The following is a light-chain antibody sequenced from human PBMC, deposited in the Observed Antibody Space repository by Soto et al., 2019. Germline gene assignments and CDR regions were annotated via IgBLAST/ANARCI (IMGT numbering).Light chain of an antibody. V-gene: IGLV1-40*01. CDR1: SSNIGAGYD. Sequence: QSALTQPPSVSGAPGQRVTISCTGSSSNIGAGYDVHWYQQLPGTAPKLLIYVNTNRPSGVPGRFPGSKSGTSASLAITGLQAEDEADYYCQSYDSSLSGYVFGTGTKVTVL. CDR3: QSYDSSLSGYV. CDR2: VNT. J-gene: IGLJ1*01.